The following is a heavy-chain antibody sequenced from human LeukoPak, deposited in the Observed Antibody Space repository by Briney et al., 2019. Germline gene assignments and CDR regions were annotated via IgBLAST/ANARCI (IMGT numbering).Heavy chain of an antibody. Sequence: SETLSLTCTVSGGSISSSSYYWGWIRQPPGKGLEWIGSIYYSGSTYYNPSLKSRVTISVDTSKNQFSLKLSSVTAADTAVYYCARGLNRNDYGDYGYWGQGILVSVSS. D-gene: IGHD4-17*01. V-gene: IGHV4-39*07. J-gene: IGHJ4*02. CDR1: GGSISSSSYY. CDR3: ARGLNRNDYGDYGY. CDR2: IYYSGST.